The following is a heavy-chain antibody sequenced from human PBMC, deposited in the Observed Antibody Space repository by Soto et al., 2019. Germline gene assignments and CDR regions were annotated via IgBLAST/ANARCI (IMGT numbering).Heavy chain of an antibody. CDR3: AGVAGVVTAGGYFDY. V-gene: IGHV4-4*02. CDR1: SGSISSSNW. J-gene: IGHJ4*02. D-gene: IGHD6-13*01. Sequence: QVQLQESGPGLVKPSGTLSLTCAVSSGSISSSNWWSWVRQPPGKGLEWIGEIYHSGSTNYNPSLKCRVTISVDKSKNQFSLKLSSVTAADTAVYYCAGVAGVVTAGGYFDYWGQGTLVTVSS. CDR2: IYHSGST.